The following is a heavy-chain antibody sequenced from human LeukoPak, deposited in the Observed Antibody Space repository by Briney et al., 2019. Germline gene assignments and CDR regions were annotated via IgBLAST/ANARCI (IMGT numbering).Heavy chain of an antibody. CDR3: ARDVEMATIDGAFDI. D-gene: IGHD5-24*01. CDR2: IYYSGSP. CDR1: GGSISSYY. V-gene: IGHV4-59*01. Sequence: SETLSLTCTVSGGSISSYYWSWIRQPPGKGLEWIAYIYYSGSPNYNPSLKSRVTISVDTSKNQFSLKLSSVTAADTAVYYCARDVEMATIDGAFDIWGQGTMVTVSS. J-gene: IGHJ3*02.